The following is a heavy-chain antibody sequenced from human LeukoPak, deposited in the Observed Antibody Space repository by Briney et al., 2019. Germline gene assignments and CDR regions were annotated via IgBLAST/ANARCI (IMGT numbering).Heavy chain of an antibody. Sequence: ASVKVSCKASGYTFTSYGISWVRQAPGQGLEWMGWISAYNGNTNYAQKPQGRVTMTTDTSTSTAYMELRSLRSDDTAVYYCARSGGSSSLKTPIDYWGQGTLVTVSS. CDR2: ISAYNGNT. CDR3: ARSGGSSSLKTPIDY. J-gene: IGHJ4*02. V-gene: IGHV1-18*01. D-gene: IGHD6-6*01. CDR1: GYTFTSYG.